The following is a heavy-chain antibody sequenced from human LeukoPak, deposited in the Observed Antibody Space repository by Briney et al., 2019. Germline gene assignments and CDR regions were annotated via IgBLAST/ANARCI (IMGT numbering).Heavy chain of an antibody. CDR2: INPNSGGT. J-gene: IGHJ4*02. V-gene: IGHV1-2*02. CDR3: ASMVAGYCSGGSCYSDY. Sequence: ASVKVSCKASGYTFTGYYMHWVRQAPGQGLEWMGWINPNSGGTNYAQKFQGRVTMTRDTSISTAYMELSRLRSDDTAVYYCASMVAGYCSGGSCYSDYWGQGTLVTVSS. D-gene: IGHD2-15*01. CDR1: GYTFTGYY.